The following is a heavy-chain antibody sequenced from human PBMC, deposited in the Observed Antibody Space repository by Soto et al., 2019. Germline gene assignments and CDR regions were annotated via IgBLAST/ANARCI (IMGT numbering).Heavy chain of an antibody. CDR3: EKVSRSSWYFGYFQH. CDR1: GFTFSSYA. CDR2: ISGSGGST. J-gene: IGHJ1*01. D-gene: IGHD6-13*01. Sequence: GGSLRLSCAASGFTFSSYAMSWVRQAPGKGLEWVSAISGSGGSTYYADSVKGRFTISRDNSKNTLYLQMNSLRAEDTAVYYCEKVSRSSWYFGYFQHWGQGTLVTVSS. V-gene: IGHV3-23*01.